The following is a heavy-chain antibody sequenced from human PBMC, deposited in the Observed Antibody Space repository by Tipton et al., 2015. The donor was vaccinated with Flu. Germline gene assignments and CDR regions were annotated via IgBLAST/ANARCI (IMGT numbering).Heavy chain of an antibody. Sequence: TLSLTCSVSGDSISSFYWSWIRQPPGKGLEWIAYISNSGSSNYNPSLKSRVTISLDTSKNQFSLKLSSVTAADTAVYYCAREKDSSGSEYFQHWGQGTLVTVSS. CDR2: ISNSGSS. V-gene: IGHV4-59*12. D-gene: IGHD6-19*01. J-gene: IGHJ1*01. CDR3: AREKDSSGSEYFQH. CDR1: GDSISSFY.